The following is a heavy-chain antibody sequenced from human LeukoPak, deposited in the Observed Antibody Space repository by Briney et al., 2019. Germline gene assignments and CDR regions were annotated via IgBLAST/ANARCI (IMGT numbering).Heavy chain of an antibody. D-gene: IGHD3-10*01. CDR2: ISSDGIST. CDR3: ARGKYYFDY. V-gene: IGHV3-74*01. J-gene: IGHJ4*02. CDR1: GFTFSSYW. Sequence: PGGSLRLSCAASGFTFSSYWMHWVRQAPGKGLVWASRISSDGISTSYADSVKGRFTISRDNAENSLYLQMNSLRAEDTAVYYCARGKYYFDYWGQGTLVTVSS.